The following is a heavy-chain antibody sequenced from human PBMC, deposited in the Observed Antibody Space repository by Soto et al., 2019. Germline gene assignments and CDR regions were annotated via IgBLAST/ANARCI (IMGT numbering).Heavy chain of an antibody. CDR1: GYSFPSYW. CDR2: IYPGDSDV. Sequence: EVQLVQSAAEVKKPGESLKISCRGSGYSFPSYWIGWVRLMPGKGLEWMGVIYPGDSDVRYSPSFQGQVSISADTSINTAYLQWSSLKASDTAIYFCARSDYWNGQPRFDHWGQGSLVTVSS. J-gene: IGHJ5*02. D-gene: IGHD3-3*01. CDR3: ARSDYWNGQPRFDH. V-gene: IGHV5-51*01.